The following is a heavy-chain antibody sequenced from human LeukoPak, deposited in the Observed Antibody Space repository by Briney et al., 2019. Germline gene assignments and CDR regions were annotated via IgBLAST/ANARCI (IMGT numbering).Heavy chain of an antibody. D-gene: IGHD4-23*01. J-gene: IGHJ1*01. V-gene: IGHV4-59*05. CDR2: IYYSGST. CDR3: ASTNPTVVTEYFQH. CDR1: GGSISSYY. Sequence: PSETLSLTCPVSGGSISSYYWSWIRQPPGKGLEWIGSIYYSGSTYYNPSLKSRVTISVDTSKNQFSLKLSSVTAADTAVYYCASTNPTVVTEYFQHWGQGTLVTVSS.